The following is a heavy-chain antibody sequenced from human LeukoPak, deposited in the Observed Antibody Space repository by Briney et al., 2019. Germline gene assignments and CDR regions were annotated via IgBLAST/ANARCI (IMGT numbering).Heavy chain of an antibody. D-gene: IGHD3-10*01. Sequence: SETLSLTCTVSGYSISSGYYWGWIRQPPGKGLEWIGSIYHSGSTYYNPSLKSRVTISVDTSKNQYSLKLSSVTAADTAVYYCVRDTVSYGSGKNYFDYWGQGTLVTVSS. CDR2: IYHSGST. CDR1: GYSISSGYY. V-gene: IGHV4-38-2*02. CDR3: VRDTVSYGSGKNYFDY. J-gene: IGHJ4*02.